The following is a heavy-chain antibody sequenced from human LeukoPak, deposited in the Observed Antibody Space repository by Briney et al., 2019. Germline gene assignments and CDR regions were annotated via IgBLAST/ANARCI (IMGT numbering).Heavy chain of an antibody. D-gene: IGHD6-19*01. V-gene: IGHV5-51*01. CDR3: ARHPDSSGWESGDY. CDR1: GYSFTSYW. Sequence: GESLKISCKGSGYSFTSYWVGWVRQMPGKGLEWVGIIYPGDSDTRYSPSFQGQVTISADKSISTAYLQWSSLKASDTAMYYCARHPDSSGWESGDYWGQGTLVTVSS. CDR2: IYPGDSDT. J-gene: IGHJ4*02.